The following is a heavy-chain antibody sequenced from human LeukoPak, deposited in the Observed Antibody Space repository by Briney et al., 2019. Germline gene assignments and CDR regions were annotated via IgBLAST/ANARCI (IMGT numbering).Heavy chain of an antibody. D-gene: IGHD2-2*01. V-gene: IGHV1-2*02. Sequence: GASVKVSCTASGYTFTGYYMHWVRQAPGQGLEWMGWINPNSGGTNYAQKFQGRVTMTRDTSISTAYMELSRLRSDDTAVYYCAREYCSSTSCPVGWFDPWGQGTLVTVSS. CDR3: AREYCSSTSCPVGWFDP. CDR2: INPNSGGT. J-gene: IGHJ5*02. CDR1: GYTFTGYY.